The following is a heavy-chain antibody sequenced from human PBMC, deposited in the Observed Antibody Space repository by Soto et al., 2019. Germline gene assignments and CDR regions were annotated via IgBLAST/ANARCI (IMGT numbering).Heavy chain of an antibody. CDR1: GFTFSSYW. CDR3: ARVPSGQQPGNGMDV. V-gene: IGHV3-7*03. D-gene: IGHD6-13*01. Sequence: GGSLRLSCAASGFTFSSYWMSWVRQAPGKGLEWVANIKQDGSEKYYVDSVKGRFTISRDNAKNSLYLQMNSLRAEDTAVYYCARVPSGQQPGNGMDVWGQGTTVTVSS. CDR2: IKQDGSEK. J-gene: IGHJ6*02.